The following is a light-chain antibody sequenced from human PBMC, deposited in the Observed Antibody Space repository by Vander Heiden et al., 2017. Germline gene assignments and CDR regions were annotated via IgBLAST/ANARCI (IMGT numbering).Light chain of an antibody. J-gene: IGKJ2*01. CDR3: QQTDSTPNT. CDR1: QSISNY. CDR2: AGS. V-gene: IGKV1-39*01. Sequence: DIQMTQSPSSLSASVGDRVTITCRASQSISNYLNWYQQKPGKAPKLLIYAGSSLQSGVPPRFSGSGSGTDFTLTISRLQPEDFATYYCQQTDSTPNTFGQGTKLDIK.